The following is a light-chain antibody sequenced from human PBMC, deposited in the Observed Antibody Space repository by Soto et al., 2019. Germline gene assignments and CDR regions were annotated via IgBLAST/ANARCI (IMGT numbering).Light chain of an antibody. CDR2: DVS. Sequence: ALTQPASVSGSPGQSITISCTGTSSDVGGYNYVSWYQHHPGKAPKLMIYDVSNRPSGVSNRFSGSKSGNTASLTISGLQPEDEADYYCSSYTTSNTRQIVLGTGTKATVL. V-gene: IGLV2-14*03. J-gene: IGLJ1*01. CDR1: SSDVGGYNY. CDR3: SSYTTSNTRQIV.